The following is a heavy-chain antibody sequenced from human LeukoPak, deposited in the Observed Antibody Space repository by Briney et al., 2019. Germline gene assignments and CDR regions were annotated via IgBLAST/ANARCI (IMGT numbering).Heavy chain of an antibody. CDR1: GFTFSDEY. Sequence: GGALRLSCAASGFTFSDEYMSWIRQAPGEGLGWISTISGGGDSIYYADSVKGRFSISRDNSKNTLYLQMNSLRAEDTAVYYCAKDPVVAASLYYFDYWGQGTLVTVSS. CDR2: ISGGGDSI. V-gene: IGHV3-23*01. J-gene: IGHJ4*02. CDR3: AKDPVVAASLYYFDY. D-gene: IGHD2-15*01.